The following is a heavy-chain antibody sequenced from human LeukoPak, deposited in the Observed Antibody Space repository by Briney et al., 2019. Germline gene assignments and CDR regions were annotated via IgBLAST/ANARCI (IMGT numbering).Heavy chain of an antibody. CDR1: GLTFRKYT. Sequence: GGSLRLSCVASGLTFRKYTMNWVRQAPGKGLVWVSRINTDGSGASYADSVKGRFTISRVNSKNTLYLQMNSLRAEDTAVYYCARGAKYSGYDQASNYWGQGTLVTVSS. J-gene: IGHJ4*02. D-gene: IGHD5-12*01. CDR2: INTDGSGA. V-gene: IGHV3-74*01. CDR3: ARGAKYSGYDQASNY.